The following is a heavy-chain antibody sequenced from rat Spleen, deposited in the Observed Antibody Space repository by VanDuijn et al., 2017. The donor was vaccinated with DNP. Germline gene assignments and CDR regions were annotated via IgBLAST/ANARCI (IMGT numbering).Heavy chain of an antibody. CDR1: AYSITSNY. CDR2: ISYSGST. D-gene: IGHD5-1*01. CDR3: SRELGGGNWHFDF. Sequence: EVQLQESGPGLVKPSQSLSLTCSVTAYSITSNYWGWIRKFPGNKMEWIGHISYSGSTSYNPSLKGRISITRDTSKNQFFLQLNSVTTEDTATYYCSRELGGGNWHFDFWGPGTMVTVSS. J-gene: IGHJ1*01. V-gene: IGHV3-1*01.